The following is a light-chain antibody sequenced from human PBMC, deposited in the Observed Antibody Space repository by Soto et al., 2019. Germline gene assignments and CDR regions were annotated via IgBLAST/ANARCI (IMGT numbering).Light chain of an antibody. CDR3: CSYAGSTTLYV. J-gene: IGLJ1*01. CDR1: SSDVGSYSL. Sequence: QSALTQPASVSGSPGQSITISCTGTSSDVGSYSLVSWYQQHPGKAPKLMIYEVSKRPSGVSNRFSASKSGNTASLTISGLHAEDEADYYCCSYAGSTTLYVFGSGTKVTVL. V-gene: IGLV2-23*02. CDR2: EVS.